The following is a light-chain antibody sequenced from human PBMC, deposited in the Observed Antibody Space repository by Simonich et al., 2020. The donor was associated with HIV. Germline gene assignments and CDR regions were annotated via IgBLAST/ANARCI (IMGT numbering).Light chain of an antibody. CDR2: EGS. CDR3: CSYAGSSTFV. CDR1: RSDGGSYTL. V-gene: IGLV2-23*03. J-gene: IGLJ2*01. Sequence: QSALTQPASVSGSPGQSITISCTGTRSDGGSYTLVSWYQQHPGQTPKLMIYEGSKRPSGVSNRFSGSKSGNTASLTISGLQAEDEADYYCCSYAGSSTFVFGGGTKLTVL.